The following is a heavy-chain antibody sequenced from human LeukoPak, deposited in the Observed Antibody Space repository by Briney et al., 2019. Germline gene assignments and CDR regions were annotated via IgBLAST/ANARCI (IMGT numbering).Heavy chain of an antibody. Sequence: PSETLSLTCSVSGGSMNSYYWSWIRQFPGKGLEWIGYIYYSGNTNYNPSLKSRVTISIDTSKNHFSLNLSSVTAADTAVYYCARVGYSYGLDYWGQGTLVTVSS. CDR1: GGSMNSYY. J-gene: IGHJ4*02. V-gene: IGHV4-59*01. D-gene: IGHD5-18*01. CDR2: IYYSGNT. CDR3: ARVGYSYGLDY.